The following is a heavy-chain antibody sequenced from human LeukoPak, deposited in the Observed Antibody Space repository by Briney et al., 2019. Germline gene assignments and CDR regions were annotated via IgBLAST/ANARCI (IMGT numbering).Heavy chain of an antibody. J-gene: IGHJ4*02. CDR3: ARDFDEFRVRKRGYFDY. CDR2: ISAYNGNT. D-gene: IGHD1-14*01. Sequence: ASVKVSCKASGYTFTSYGISWVRQAPGQGLEWMGWISAYNGNTNYAQKLQGRVTMTTDTSTRTAYMELRSLRSDDTAVYYCARDFDEFRVRKRGYFDYWGQGTLVTVSS. V-gene: IGHV1-18*01. CDR1: GYTFTSYG.